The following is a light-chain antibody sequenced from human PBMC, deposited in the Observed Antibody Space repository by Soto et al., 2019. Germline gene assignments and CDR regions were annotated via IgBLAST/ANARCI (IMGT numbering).Light chain of an antibody. J-gene: IGKJ3*01. Sequence: VVLTQSPATLSLSPGERATLSCRASRHVYTNALAWYQQKPGRTPTLLIFGASTRATDIPDRFSGTGSGTDFSLSINGVEPEDSAVYFCQQYGASPVTFGPVTRVEI. CDR1: RHVYTNA. CDR3: QQYGASPVT. CDR2: GAS. V-gene: IGKV3-20*01.